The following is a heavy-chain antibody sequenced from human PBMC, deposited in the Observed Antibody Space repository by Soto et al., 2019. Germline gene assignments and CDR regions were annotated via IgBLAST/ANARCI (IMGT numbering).Heavy chain of an antibody. CDR1: GGSISSGNW. D-gene: IGHD3-10*01. CDR3: ARDRPYYYGSGSNNWFDP. Sequence: SETLSLTCAVSGGSISSGNWWSWVRQPPAKGLEWIGEIYHSGSTNYNPSLKSRVTISIDKSKNPFSLNLSSVTAADTAVYYCARDRPYYYGSGSNNWFDPWGQGTLVTVSS. CDR2: IYHSGST. J-gene: IGHJ5*02. V-gene: IGHV4-4*02.